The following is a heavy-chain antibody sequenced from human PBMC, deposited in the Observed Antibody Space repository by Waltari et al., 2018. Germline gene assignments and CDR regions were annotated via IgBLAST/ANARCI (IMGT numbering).Heavy chain of an antibody. CDR3: SRQVLGYCTSAACRRLES. D-gene: IGHD2-2*03. J-gene: IGHJ4*02. V-gene: IGHV4-38-2*01. Sequence: QVQLLESGPGLVKSSETLSLSCDVSGYAVNSGFYWGWIRQAPGEGLEWVATVYHDGTTFYSPSLKSRLSGSMDTSKNQISLTLKSVTAADTAVYYCSRQVLGYCTSAACRRLESWGQGTLVTVSS. CDR1: GYAVNSGFY. CDR2: VYHDGTT.